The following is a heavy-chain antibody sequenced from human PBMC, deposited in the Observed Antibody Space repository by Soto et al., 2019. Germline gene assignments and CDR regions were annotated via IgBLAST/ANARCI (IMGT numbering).Heavy chain of an antibody. D-gene: IGHD6-6*01. V-gene: IGHV1-18*01. CDR3: AREGVLEQLALYYYYYGMDV. CDR1: GYTFTSYG. J-gene: IGHJ6*02. CDR2: ISAYNGNT. Sequence: ASVKVSCKASGYTFTSYGISWVRQAPGQGLEWMGWISAYNGNTNYAQKLQGRVTMTTDTSTSTAYMELRSLRSDDTAVYYCAREGVLEQLALYYYYYGMDVWGQGTTVTVSS.